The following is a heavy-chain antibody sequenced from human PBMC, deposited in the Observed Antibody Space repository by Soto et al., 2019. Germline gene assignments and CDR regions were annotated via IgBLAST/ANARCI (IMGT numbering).Heavy chain of an antibody. Sequence: ASVKVSCKASGGTFSSYAISWVRQAPGQGLEWMGGIIPIFGTANYAQKFQGRVTITADESTSTAYMELSSLRSEDTAVYYCASDLSTSYYYYGMDVWGQATTVTVSS. V-gene: IGHV1-69*13. CDR2: IIPIFGTA. J-gene: IGHJ6*02. D-gene: IGHD1-26*01. CDR3: ASDLSTSYYYYGMDV. CDR1: GGTFSSYA.